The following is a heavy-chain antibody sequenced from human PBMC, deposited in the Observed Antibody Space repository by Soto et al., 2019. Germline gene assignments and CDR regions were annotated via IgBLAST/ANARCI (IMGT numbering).Heavy chain of an antibody. D-gene: IGHD1-26*01. CDR2: INHSGST. CDR1: GGSFSGYS. V-gene: IGHV4-34*01. Sequence: QVQLQQWGAGLLKPSETLSLTCAVYGGSFSGYSWTWIRQSPGKGLEWIGQINHSGSTTYNPSLKSRVTISLGPSKTQFSLELSSVTAADTAVYYCARGLFSENYYSGGWYYFDYWGQGTLVTVSS. CDR3: ARGLFSENYYSGGWYYFDY. J-gene: IGHJ4*02.